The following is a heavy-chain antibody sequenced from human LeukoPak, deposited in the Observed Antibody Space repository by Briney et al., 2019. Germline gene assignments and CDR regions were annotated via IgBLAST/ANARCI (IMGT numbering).Heavy chain of an antibody. Sequence: APVKVSCKASGGTFSSYAISWVRQAPGQGLEWMGGIIPIFGTANYAQKFQGRVTITADKSTSTAYMELSSLRSEDTAVYYCAREGVDYGLDYWGQGTLVTVSS. CDR3: AREGVDYGLDY. CDR1: GGTFSSYA. J-gene: IGHJ4*02. V-gene: IGHV1-69*06. D-gene: IGHD4-17*01. CDR2: IIPIFGTA.